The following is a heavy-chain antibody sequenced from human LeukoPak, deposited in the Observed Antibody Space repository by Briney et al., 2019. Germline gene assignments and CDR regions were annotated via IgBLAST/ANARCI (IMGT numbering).Heavy chain of an antibody. D-gene: IGHD1-26*01. Sequence: PGGSLRLSCAASGFTFSRYWVHWVRQAPGKGLVWVSRINSDGYSTTYVDSLKGRFTISRDNAKNSLFLQMDSLRADDTAMYYCARGGNYFVYWGQGTLVTVSS. CDR2: INSDGYST. CDR3: ARGGNYFVY. J-gene: IGHJ4*02. CDR1: GFTFSRYW. V-gene: IGHV3-74*01.